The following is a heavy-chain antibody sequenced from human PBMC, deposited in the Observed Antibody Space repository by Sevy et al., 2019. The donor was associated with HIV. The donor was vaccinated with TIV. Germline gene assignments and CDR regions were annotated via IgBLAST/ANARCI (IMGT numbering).Heavy chain of an antibody. Sequence: GGSLRLSCAASGFTFSNYYMSWIRQAPGKGLEWVALISYDETNKYYADSVKGRFTTSRDKSKNTLYLQMNSLRAEDTAVYYCARDFAAAGTYCFDYWGQGTLVTVSS. D-gene: IGHD6-13*01. CDR1: GFTFSNYY. V-gene: IGHV3-30-3*01. CDR3: ARDFAAAGTYCFDY. CDR2: ISYDETNK. J-gene: IGHJ4*02.